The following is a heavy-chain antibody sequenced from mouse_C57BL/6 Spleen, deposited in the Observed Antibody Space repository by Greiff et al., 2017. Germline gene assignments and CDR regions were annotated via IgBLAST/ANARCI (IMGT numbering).Heavy chain of an antibody. D-gene: IGHD3-2*02. CDR2: IDPANGNT. CDR1: GFNIKNTY. J-gene: IGHJ4*01. Sequence: EVKLVESVAELVRPGASVKLSCTASGFNIKNTYMHWVQQRPEQGLEWIGRIDPANGNTTSAPKFQGKATITADTSSNTAYLQLSSLTSEDTAIYYCALDSSGYNYAMDYWGQGTSVTVSS. CDR3: ALDSSGYNYAMDY. V-gene: IGHV14-3*01.